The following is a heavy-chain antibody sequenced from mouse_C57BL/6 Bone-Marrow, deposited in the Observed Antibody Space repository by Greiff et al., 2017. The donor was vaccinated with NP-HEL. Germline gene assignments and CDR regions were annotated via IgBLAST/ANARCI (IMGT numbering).Heavy chain of an antibody. CDR1: GYTFTSYW. J-gene: IGHJ4*01. V-gene: IGHV1-50*01. Sequence: QVQLQQSGAELVKPGASVKLSCKASGYTFTSYWMQWVQQRPGQGLEWIGEIDPSDSYTNYNQKFKGKATLTVDTSSSTAYMQLSSLTSEDSAFYYCARGVFDAMDYWGRGTSVTVSS. CDR2: IDPSDSYT. CDR3: ARGVFDAMDY.